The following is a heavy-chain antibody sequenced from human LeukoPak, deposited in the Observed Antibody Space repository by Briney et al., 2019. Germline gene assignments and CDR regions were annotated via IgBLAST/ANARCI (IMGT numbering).Heavy chain of an antibody. CDR3: ARAAKYYYGSETYYFFDY. CDR1: GFTFSSYS. V-gene: IGHV3-48*01. CDR2: ISSSSSTI. D-gene: IGHD3-10*01. Sequence: PGGSLRLSCAASGFTFSSYSMNWVRQAPGKGLEWVSYISSSSSTIYYADSVKGRFTISRDNAKNSLYLQMNSLRAEDTAVYYCARAAKYYYGSETYYFFDYWGQGTLVTVSS. J-gene: IGHJ4*02.